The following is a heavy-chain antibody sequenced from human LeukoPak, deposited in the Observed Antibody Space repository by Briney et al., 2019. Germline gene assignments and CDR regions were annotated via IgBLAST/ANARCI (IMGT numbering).Heavy chain of an antibody. D-gene: IGHD2-2*01. CDR3: ARETGRNFGSRGPFDY. V-gene: IGHV3-48*03. CDR1: GFTFSHNE. Sequence: GGSLRLSCAASGFTFSHNEMNWVRQAPGKGLEWVSHISTSGSSIYYADSVKGRFTISRDNAKNSLYLQMNSLRAEDTAVYYCARETGRNFGSRGPFDYWGQGTLVTVSS. CDR2: ISTSGSSI. J-gene: IGHJ4*02.